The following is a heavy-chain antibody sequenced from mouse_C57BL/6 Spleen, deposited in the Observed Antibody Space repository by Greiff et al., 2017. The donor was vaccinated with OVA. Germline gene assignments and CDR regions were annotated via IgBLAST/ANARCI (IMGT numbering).Heavy chain of an antibody. D-gene: IGHD1-1*01. Sequence: QVQLQQSGPELVKPGASVKISCKASGYAFSSSWMNWVKQRPGKGLEWIGRIYPGDGDTNYNGKFKGKATLTADKSSSTAYMQLSSLTSEDSAVYVCARATTVGFRPYFDYWGQGTTLTVSS. J-gene: IGHJ2*01. CDR3: ARATTVGFRPYFDY. CDR1: GYAFSSSW. V-gene: IGHV1-82*01. CDR2: IYPGDGDT.